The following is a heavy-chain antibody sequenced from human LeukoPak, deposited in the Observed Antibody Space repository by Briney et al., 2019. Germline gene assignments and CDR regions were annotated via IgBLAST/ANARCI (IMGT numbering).Heavy chain of an antibody. Sequence: ASVKVSCKASGYTFTGYYMHWVRQAPGQWLEWMGWINPNSGGTNYAQKFQGRVTMTRDTSISTAYMELSRLRSDDTAVYYCARSPRGYYYYMDVWGKGTTVTISS. CDR2: INPNSGGT. CDR1: GYTFTGYY. CDR3: ARSPRGYYYYMDV. V-gene: IGHV1-2*02. J-gene: IGHJ6*03. D-gene: IGHD3-10*01.